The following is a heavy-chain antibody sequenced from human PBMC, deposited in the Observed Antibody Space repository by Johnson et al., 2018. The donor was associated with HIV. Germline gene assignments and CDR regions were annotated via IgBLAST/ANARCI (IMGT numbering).Heavy chain of an antibody. CDR1: GFTFNDYY. Sequence: VQLVESGGGLVQPGGSLRLSCTASGFTFNDYYMTWVRQAPGKGLEWVSAISGSGGSTYYADSVKGRFTIYRDTAKNSLYLQRNSLGDVDTAVYYCARDGRGLDAFDIWGQGTMVTVSS. CDR3: ARDGRGLDAFDI. J-gene: IGHJ3*02. V-gene: IGHV3-11*04. D-gene: IGHD3/OR15-3a*01. CDR2: ISGSGGST.